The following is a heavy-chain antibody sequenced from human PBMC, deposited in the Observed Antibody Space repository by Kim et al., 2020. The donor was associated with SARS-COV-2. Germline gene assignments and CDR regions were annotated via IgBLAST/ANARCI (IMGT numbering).Heavy chain of an antibody. V-gene: IGHV3-11*05. CDR1: GFTFSDDY. Sequence: GGSLRLSCAASGFTFSDDYMTWIRQAPGKGLEWVSYISSSGTYTKYADSLKGRFTISRDNAKNSLYLQMNNLRADDAAVYYCARVSVGSSSWYYFDYWGQGTLVTVSS. CDR3: ARVSVGSSSWYYFDY. D-gene: IGHD6-13*01. J-gene: IGHJ4*02. CDR2: ISSSGTYT.